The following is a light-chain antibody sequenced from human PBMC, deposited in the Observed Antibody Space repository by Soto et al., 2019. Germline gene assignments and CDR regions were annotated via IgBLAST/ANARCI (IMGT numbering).Light chain of an antibody. CDR2: LNSDGSH. CDR1: SGHSSYA. Sequence: QPVLTQSPSASASLGASVKLTCALSSGHSSYAIAWHQQQPEKCPRALMKLNSDGSHTRGDGIPDRFSGSSSGAERYLTISSLQYEDEDDYYCQTWGTGILVFGGGTKVTVL. J-gene: IGLJ3*02. CDR3: QTWGTGILV. V-gene: IGLV4-69*01.